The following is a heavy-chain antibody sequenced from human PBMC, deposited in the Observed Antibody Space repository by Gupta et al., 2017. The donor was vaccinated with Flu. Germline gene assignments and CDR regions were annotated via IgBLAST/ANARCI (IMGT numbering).Heavy chain of an antibody. CDR3: ARSQRYGKYGYFDL. CDR1: GGTFSSYA. Sequence: QVQLVQSGDEVKKPGSSVKVSCKGTGGTFSSYAISWVRQAPGQGLEWMGGIIPIFGTANYAQKFQGRVTITADESTSTAYMELSSLRSEDTAVYYCARSQRYGKYGYFDLWGRGTLVTVSS. V-gene: IGHV1-69*01. CDR2: IIPIFGTA. J-gene: IGHJ2*01. D-gene: IGHD3-16*01.